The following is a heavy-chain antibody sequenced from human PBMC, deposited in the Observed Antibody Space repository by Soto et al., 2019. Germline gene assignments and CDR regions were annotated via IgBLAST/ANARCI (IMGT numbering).Heavy chain of an antibody. CDR1: GDSIGSYY. CDR3: ARVVDYDILTGYYRGSGWFDP. V-gene: IGHV4-59*01. Sequence: QVQLQESGPGLVKPSETLSLTCSVSGDSIGSYYWSWIRQPPGKGLEWIGYIFHSGSTNQNPSFQNRLSISVDTAKNQFSLILSSVTAADTAVYYCARVVDYDILTGYYRGSGWFDPWGQGTLVIVSS. D-gene: IGHD3-9*01. J-gene: IGHJ5*02. CDR2: IFHSGST.